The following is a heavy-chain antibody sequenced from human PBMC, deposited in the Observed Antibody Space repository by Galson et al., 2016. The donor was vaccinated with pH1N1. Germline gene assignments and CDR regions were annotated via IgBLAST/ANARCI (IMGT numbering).Heavy chain of an antibody. V-gene: IGHV1-24*01. CDR2: FDPEHSET. Sequence: SVKVSCKVSGYTLTELSMHWVRQAPGKGLEWMGGFDPEHSETFYAQKFKGRVTMTEGTSKDTAYMEMRRLRSEDTAVYYCITDYDGSGSYSAYWGQGTLVTVSS. J-gene: IGHJ4*02. CDR3: ITDYDGSGSYSAY. CDR1: GYTLTELS. D-gene: IGHD3-10*01.